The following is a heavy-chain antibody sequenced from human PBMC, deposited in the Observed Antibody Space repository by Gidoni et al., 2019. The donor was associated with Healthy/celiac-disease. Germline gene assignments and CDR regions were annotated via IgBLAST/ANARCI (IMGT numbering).Heavy chain of an antibody. CDR2: ISGSGGST. CDR3: AKDPSPLYYDSSGYRSDAFDI. Sequence: EVHLLESGGGSLQPGGSLRLSCAASGFTFSSCAMSWVRQAPGKGLEWVSAISGSGGSTYYADSVKGRFTISRDNSKNTLYLQMNSLRAEDTAVYYCAKDPSPLYYDSSGYRSDAFDIWGQGTMVTVSS. J-gene: IGHJ3*02. CDR1: GFTFSSCA. D-gene: IGHD3-22*01. V-gene: IGHV3-23*01.